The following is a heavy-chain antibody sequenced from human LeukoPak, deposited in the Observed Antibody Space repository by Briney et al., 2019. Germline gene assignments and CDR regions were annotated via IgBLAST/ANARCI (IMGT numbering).Heavy chain of an antibody. D-gene: IGHD1-1*01. CDR3: TTRNAPSVDY. Sequence: GRSLRLSCAASGFTFSSYAMHWVRQAPGKGLEGVAFIRRDGSSKYYADSVKGRFTISRDSSKDTLYLQMNSLKTEDTAVYYCTTRNAPSVDYWGQGPLVTVSS. J-gene: IGHJ4*02. CDR1: GFTFSSYA. CDR2: IRRDGSSK. V-gene: IGHV3-30*04.